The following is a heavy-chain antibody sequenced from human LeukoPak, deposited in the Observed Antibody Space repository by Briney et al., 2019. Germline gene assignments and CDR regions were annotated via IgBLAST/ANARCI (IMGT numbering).Heavy chain of an antibody. CDR1: GGSISSGGYS. D-gene: IGHD3-10*01. CDR3: ASSGLWFGVNWFDP. J-gene: IGHJ5*02. CDR2: IYYSGST. V-gene: IGHV4-30-2*03. Sequence: PSETLSLTCAVSGGSISSGGYSWSWIRQPPGKGLEWIGYIYYSGSTYYNPSLKSRVTISVDTSKNQFSLKLSSVTAADTAVYYCASSGLWFGVNWFDPWGQGTLVTVSS.